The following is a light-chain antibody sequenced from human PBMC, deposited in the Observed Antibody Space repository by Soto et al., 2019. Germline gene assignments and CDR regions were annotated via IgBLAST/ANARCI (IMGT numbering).Light chain of an antibody. J-gene: IGKJ1*01. Sequence: DIQMTQSPSSLSASVGDIVTITCRASQGISNYLAWYQRKPGKVPKLLIYAASALQSGVPARFSGSGSGTDFTITISSLQPEDVATYYCQTYNSAPWTFGKGTKVEIK. CDR3: QTYNSAPWT. V-gene: IGKV1-27*01. CDR1: QGISNY. CDR2: AAS.